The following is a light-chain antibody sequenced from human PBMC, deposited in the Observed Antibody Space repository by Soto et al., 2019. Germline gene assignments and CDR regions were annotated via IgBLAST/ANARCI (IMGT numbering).Light chain of an antibody. CDR3: QQYGTSRWT. CDR1: ESVTDNQ. V-gene: IGKV3-20*01. Sequence: EIVFTQSPGTLSLSPGERATLSCRSSESVTDNQLAWYQQKPGHGPRLLIYAISTRATGVPDRFSGSGSGTDFTLTISRLEPEDFAMYYCQQYGTSRWTFAQGTKVDIK. J-gene: IGKJ1*01. CDR2: AIS.